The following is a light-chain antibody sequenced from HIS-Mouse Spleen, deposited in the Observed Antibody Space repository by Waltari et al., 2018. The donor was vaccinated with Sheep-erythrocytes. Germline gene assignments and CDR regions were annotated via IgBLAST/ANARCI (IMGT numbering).Light chain of an antibody. J-gene: IGLJ3*02. CDR1: SSDVGSYNL. Sequence: QSALTQPASVSGSPGQSIPISCTGTSSDVGSYNLVAWYHQHPGKAPKLKIYEGSKRPSGVSNRFSGSKPGNTASLTISGLQAEDEADYYCCSYAGSSTPWVFGGGTKLTVL. CDR2: EGS. V-gene: IGLV2-23*01. CDR3: CSYAGSSTPWV.